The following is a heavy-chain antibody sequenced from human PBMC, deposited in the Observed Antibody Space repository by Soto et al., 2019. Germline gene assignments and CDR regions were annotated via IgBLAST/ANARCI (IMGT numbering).Heavy chain of an antibody. CDR1: GLSFSGYY. CDR3: ARSRIATTSPLAY. J-gene: IGHJ4*02. CDR2: INHSGIT. V-gene: IGHV4-34*01. Sequence: SETLSLTCAVYGLSFSGYYWSWIRQPPGKGLEWIGEINHSGITNYNPSLKSRVTISVDTSKNQFSLKLSSVTAADTAVYFCARSRIATTSPLAYWGQGTLVTVS. D-gene: IGHD1-26*01.